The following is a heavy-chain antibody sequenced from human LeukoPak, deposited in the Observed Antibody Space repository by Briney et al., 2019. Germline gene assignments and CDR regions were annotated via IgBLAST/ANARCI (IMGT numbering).Heavy chain of an antibody. V-gene: IGHV1-2*02. CDR1: GYTFTDYY. CDR2: INPNRGGT. CDR3: ARRQMDCSTTSCYVDY. J-gene: IGHJ4*02. Sequence: ASVKVSCKASGYTFTDYYINWIRQAPGQGLEWMGWINPNRGGTSYAQNFQGRVTMTRDTPITTAYMELSRLRSDDTAVYYCARRQMDCSTTSCYVDYWGQGTLVTVSS. D-gene: IGHD2-2*01.